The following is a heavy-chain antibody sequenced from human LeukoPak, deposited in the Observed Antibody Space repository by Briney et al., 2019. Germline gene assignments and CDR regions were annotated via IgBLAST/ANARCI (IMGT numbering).Heavy chain of an antibody. J-gene: IGHJ4*02. CDR3: ARVPISDC. V-gene: IGHV3-7*01. CDR1: GFIFRDFS. D-gene: IGHD3-9*01. CDR2: MNEYGSEI. Sequence: PGGSLRLSCSVSGFIFRDFSMSWVRQAPGKGLEGVAKMNEYGSEIFYVDSVKGRFTISRDNAKNSLYLQMNSLRAEDTAVYYCARVPISDCWGQGTLVTVSS.